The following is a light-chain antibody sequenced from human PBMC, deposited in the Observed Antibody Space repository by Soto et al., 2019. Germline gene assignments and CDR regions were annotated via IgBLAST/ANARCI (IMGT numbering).Light chain of an antibody. CDR2: EGN. Sequence: QSALTQPASVSGSPGQSITISCTGTSSDVGSYNLVSWYQQHPGKAPKLMIYEGNKRPSGVSNRFSGSKSANTASLTISGLQTEDEADYYCCSYAGTTTLVFGTGTKLTVL. CDR1: SSDVGSYNL. CDR3: CSYAGTTTLV. J-gene: IGLJ1*01. V-gene: IGLV2-23*01.